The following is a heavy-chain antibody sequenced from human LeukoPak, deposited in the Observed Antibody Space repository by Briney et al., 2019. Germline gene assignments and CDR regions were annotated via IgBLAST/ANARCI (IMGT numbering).Heavy chain of an antibody. D-gene: IGHD1-1*01. CDR1: GFTFSNAW. CDR3: TTGNWNSEWDFDY. CDR2: IKSKTDGGTT. J-gene: IGHJ4*02. Sequence: PGGSLRLSCAASGFTFSNAWMNWVRQAPGKGLEWIGRIKSKTDGGTTDYAAPVKGRFTISRDDSKNTLYLQMNSLKTEDTAVYYCTTGNWNSEWDFDYWGQGTLVTVSS. V-gene: IGHV3-15*07.